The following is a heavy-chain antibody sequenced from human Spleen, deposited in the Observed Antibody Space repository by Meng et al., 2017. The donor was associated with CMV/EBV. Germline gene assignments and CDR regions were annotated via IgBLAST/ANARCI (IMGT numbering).Heavy chain of an antibody. CDR1: GVSISSLCSY. V-gene: IGHV4-39*01. Sequence: CSVPGVSISSLCSYWGWLLPPPGPGLAWIGSLYYSGSTYSNPSLKSRVIISAETSKNQFSPKLRSVTAADTAVYYCTRLLGGIANYWGQGTLVTVSS. CDR3: TRLLGGIANY. D-gene: IGHD1-26*01. J-gene: IGHJ4*02. CDR2: LYYSGST.